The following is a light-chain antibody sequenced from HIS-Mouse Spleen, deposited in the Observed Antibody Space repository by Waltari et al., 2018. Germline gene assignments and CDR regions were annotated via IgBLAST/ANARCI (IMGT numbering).Light chain of an antibody. CDR2: EDN. CDR3: QSYDSSNVV. V-gene: IGLV6-57*04. J-gene: IGLJ2*01. Sequence: NFMLTQPHSVSESPGKTVTISCTRSSGSIASKYVKWYQQRPGSAPTTVIYEDNQRPSGVPDRFSGSIDSSSNSASLTISGLKTEDEADYYCQSYDSSNVVFGGGTKLTVL. CDR1: SGSIASKY.